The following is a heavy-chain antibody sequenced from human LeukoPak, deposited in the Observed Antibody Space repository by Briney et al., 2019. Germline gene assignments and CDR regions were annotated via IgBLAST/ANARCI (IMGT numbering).Heavy chain of an antibody. CDR3: ARVRVVPAAQPGDASDI. J-gene: IGHJ3*02. CDR1: GFTFSSYW. D-gene: IGHD2-2*01. V-gene: IGHV3-7*01. Sequence: GGSLRLSCAASGFTFSSYWMSWVRQAPGKGLEWVANIKQDGSEKYYVDSVKGRFTISRDNAKNSLYLQMNSLRAEDTAVYYCARVRVVPAAQPGDASDIWGQGTMVTVSS. CDR2: IKQDGSEK.